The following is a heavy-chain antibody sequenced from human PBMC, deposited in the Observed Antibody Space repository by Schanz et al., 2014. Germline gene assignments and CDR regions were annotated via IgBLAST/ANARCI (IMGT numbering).Heavy chain of an antibody. V-gene: IGHV3-9*01. CDR2: ISWNSGSV. CDR1: GFTFDNYA. J-gene: IGHJ4*02. D-gene: IGHD5-18*01. CDR3: ARGTDTAMEHRPFDY. Sequence: EVQLVESGGGLVQPGRSLRLSCAASGFTFDNYAMHWVRQAPGKGLEWVSSISWNSGSVAYADSVKGRFTISRDNSKNTLFLQMSSLRAEDTAVYYCARGTDTAMEHRPFDYWGQGTLVTVSS.